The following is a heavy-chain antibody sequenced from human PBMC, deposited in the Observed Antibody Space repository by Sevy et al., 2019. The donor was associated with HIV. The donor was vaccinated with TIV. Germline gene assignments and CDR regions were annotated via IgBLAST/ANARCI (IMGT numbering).Heavy chain of an antibody. D-gene: IGHD1-26*01. V-gene: IGHV4-59*01. CDR3: ARVIRHSGSWPFDF. Sequence: SETLSLTCIVSGGSISNYYWNWIRQAPGKGLEWIGYVYYSGSTRYNPSLKSRVTTSVDTSNNQFSTKLTSVTAADTAVYYCARVIRHSGSWPFDFWGQGALVTVSS. CDR1: GGSISNYY. J-gene: IGHJ4*02. CDR2: VYYSGST.